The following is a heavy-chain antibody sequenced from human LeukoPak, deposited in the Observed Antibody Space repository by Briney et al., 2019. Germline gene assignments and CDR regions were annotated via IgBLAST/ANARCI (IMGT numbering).Heavy chain of an antibody. D-gene: IGHD3-22*01. J-gene: IGHJ4*02. CDR3: AKTEYYYDSSGYYYFDY. CDR2: ISGSGGST. CDR1: GFIFSTYA. V-gene: IGHV3-23*01. Sequence: GGSLRLSCAASGFIFSTYAMSWVRQAPGKGLEWVSAISGSGGSTYYADSVKGRFTISRDNSKNTLYLQMNSLRAEDTAVYYCAKTEYYYDSSGYYYFDYWGQGTLVTVSS.